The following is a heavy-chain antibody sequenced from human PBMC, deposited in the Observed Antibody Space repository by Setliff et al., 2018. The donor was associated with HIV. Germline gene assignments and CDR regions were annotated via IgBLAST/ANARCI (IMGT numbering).Heavy chain of an antibody. Sequence: PSETLSLTCAVYGGSFSSYYWTWIRQPPGKGLEWIGNIHFSGSTYYNPSLKSRVTVSVDPSKNQFSLKLTSVAAADTAVYYCARDSGGYNYGFAVGSFDYWGQGALVTVSS. D-gene: IGHD5-18*01. V-gene: IGHV4-59*01. J-gene: IGHJ4*02. CDR1: GGSFSSYY. CDR3: ARDSGGYNYGFAVGSFDY. CDR2: IHFSGST.